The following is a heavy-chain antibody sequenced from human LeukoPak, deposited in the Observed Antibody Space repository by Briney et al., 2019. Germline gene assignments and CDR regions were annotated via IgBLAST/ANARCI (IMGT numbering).Heavy chain of an antibody. CDR3: ARHSVLLWFGELLSEFDY. D-gene: IGHD3-10*01. V-gene: IGHV1-18*01. CDR2: ISAYNGNT. Sequence: ASVKVSCKASGYTFTSYGISWVRQAPGQGLEWMGWISAYNGNTNYAQKLQGRVTMTTDTSTSTAYMELRSLRSDDTAVYYCARHSVLLWFGELLSEFDYWGQGTLVTVSP. J-gene: IGHJ4*02. CDR1: GYTFTSYG.